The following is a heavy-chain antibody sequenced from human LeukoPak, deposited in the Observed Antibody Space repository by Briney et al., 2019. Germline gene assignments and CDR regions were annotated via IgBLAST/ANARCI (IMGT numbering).Heavy chain of an antibody. V-gene: IGHV1-2*02. CDR2: INPNSGGT. CDR3: ARVSGSYHFDY. CDR1: GYTFTGYY. J-gene: IGHJ4*02. D-gene: IGHD1-26*01. Sequence: GASVKVSCKASGYTFTGYYMHWVRQAPGQGLEWMGWINPNSGGTNYAQKLQGRVTMTTDTSTSTAYMELRSLRPDDTAVYYCARVSGSYHFDYWGQGTLVTVSS.